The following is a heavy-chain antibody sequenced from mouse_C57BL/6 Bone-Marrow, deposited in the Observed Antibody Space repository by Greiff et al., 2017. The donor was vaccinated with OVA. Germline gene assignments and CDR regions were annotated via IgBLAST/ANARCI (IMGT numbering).Heavy chain of an antibody. D-gene: IGHD1-1*01. CDR2: IYWDDDK. Sequence: QVTLKVSGPGILQSSQTLSLTCSFSGFSLSTSGMGVSWIRQPSGKGLEWLAHIYWDDDKRYNPSLKSRLTISKDTSRNQVFLKISSVDTADTATYSCARSSYYYGSSQSYWYVDVWGTGTTVTVSS. V-gene: IGHV8-12*01. CDR3: ARSSYYYGSSQSYWYVDV. CDR1: GFSLSTSGMG. J-gene: IGHJ1*03.